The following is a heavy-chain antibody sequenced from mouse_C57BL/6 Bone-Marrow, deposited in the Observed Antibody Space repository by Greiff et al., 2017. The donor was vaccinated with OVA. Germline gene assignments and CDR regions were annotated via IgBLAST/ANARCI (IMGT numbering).Heavy chain of an antibody. J-gene: IGHJ2*01. CDR3: ARPHYYGSSYFDY. Sequence: QVQLQQSGAELARPGASVKLSCKASGYTFTSYGISWVKQRPGQGLEWIGEIYPRSGNTYYTEKFKGKATLTADKSSSTAYMELRSLTSEDSAVYFCARPHYYGSSYFDYWGQGTTLTVSS. CDR2: IYPRSGNT. D-gene: IGHD1-1*01. CDR1: GYTFTSYG. V-gene: IGHV1-81*01.